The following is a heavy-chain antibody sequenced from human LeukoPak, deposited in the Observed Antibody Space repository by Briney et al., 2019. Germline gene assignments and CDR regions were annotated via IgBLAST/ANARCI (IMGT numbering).Heavy chain of an antibody. Sequence: GGSLRLSCAASGFTFSSYSMNWVRQAPGKGLEWVSSISSSSYIYYADSVKGRFTISRDNAKNSLYLQMNSLRAEDTAVYYCARESITGGYYFDYWGQGTLVTVSS. J-gene: IGHJ4*02. D-gene: IGHD1-14*01. CDR3: ARESITGGYYFDY. CDR2: ISSSSYI. CDR1: GFTFSSYS. V-gene: IGHV3-21*01.